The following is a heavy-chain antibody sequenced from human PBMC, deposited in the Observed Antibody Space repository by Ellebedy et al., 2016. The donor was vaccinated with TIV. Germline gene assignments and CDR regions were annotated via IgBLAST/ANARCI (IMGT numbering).Heavy chain of an antibody. CDR2: INDRGST. J-gene: IGHJ4*02. CDR1: GGSFSGYY. V-gene: IGHV4-34*01. D-gene: IGHD5-24*01. Sequence: MPSETLSLTCGVYGGSFSGYYWSWIRQPPGKGLEWIGEINDRGSTVYTPSLESRVTISADTSKKQFSLKLSSVTAADTAVYYCVRGLGEGYPDYWGQGTLVTVS. CDR3: VRGLGEGYPDY.